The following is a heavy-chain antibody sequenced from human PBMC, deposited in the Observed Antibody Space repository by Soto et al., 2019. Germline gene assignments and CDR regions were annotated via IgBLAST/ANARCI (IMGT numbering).Heavy chain of an antibody. CDR2: INPNGGVT. CDR1: GDSFNDYY. V-gene: IGHV1-2*04. CDR3: ARESGGATATLDYYYFYMDV. D-gene: IGHD5-12*01. Sequence: VQLVQSGAEVRKPGASVKVSCKSSGDSFNDYYIHWVRQAPGQGLEWMGWINPNGGVTKYAQKFQGWVTMTRDTSIRTVYMELSRLRPDDTAVYYCARESGGATATLDYYYFYMDVWGKGTTVTVSS. J-gene: IGHJ6*03.